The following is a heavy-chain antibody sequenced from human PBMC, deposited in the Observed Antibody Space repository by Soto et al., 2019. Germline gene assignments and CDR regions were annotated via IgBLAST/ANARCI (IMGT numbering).Heavy chain of an antibody. Sequence: QVQLQQWGAGLLKPSETLSLTCAVYGGSFSGYYWSWIRQPPGKGLEWIGEINHSGSTNYNPSLKGRVTISVDTSKNQFSLKLSSVTAADTAVYYCARSSFTMVRGVIPYYYYGMDVWGQGTTVTVSS. D-gene: IGHD3-10*01. V-gene: IGHV4-34*01. CDR1: GGSFSGYY. CDR3: ARSSFTMVRGVIPYYYYGMDV. CDR2: INHSGST. J-gene: IGHJ6*02.